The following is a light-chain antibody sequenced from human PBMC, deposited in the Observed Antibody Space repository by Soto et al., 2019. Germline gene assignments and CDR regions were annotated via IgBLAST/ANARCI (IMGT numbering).Light chain of an antibody. CDR3: QQYGSSLYT. CDR1: QSVSSSY. J-gene: IGKJ2*01. CDR2: GAS. V-gene: IGKV3-20*01. Sequence: EIVLTQSPGTLSLSPGERATLSCRASQSVSSSYIAWYQQKPGQAPRLLIYGASIGATGIPDRFSGSGSGTDFTLTISRLEPEDFAVYYCQQYGSSLYTFGQGTKLEIK.